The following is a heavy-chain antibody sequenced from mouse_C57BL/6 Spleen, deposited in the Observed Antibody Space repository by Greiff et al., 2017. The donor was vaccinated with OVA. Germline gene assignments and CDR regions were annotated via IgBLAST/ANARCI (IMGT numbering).Heavy chain of an antibody. CDR3: AKGLFFDY. D-gene: IGHD1-1*02. Sequence: QVQLQQSGAELVRPGTSVKVSCKASGYAFTNYLIEWVKQRPGQGLEWIGVINPGSGGTNYNEKFKGKATLTADKSSSTAYMQLSSLTSEDSACYFCAKGLFFDYWGQGTTLTVSS. CDR1: GYAFTNYL. V-gene: IGHV1-54*01. J-gene: IGHJ2*01. CDR2: INPGSGGT.